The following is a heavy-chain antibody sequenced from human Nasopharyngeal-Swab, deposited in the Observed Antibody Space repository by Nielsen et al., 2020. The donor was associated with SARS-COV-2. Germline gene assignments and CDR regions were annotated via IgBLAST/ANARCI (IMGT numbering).Heavy chain of an antibody. J-gene: IGHJ6*03. D-gene: IGHD1-1*01. CDR2: IPHTGST. V-gene: IGHV4-59*08. CDR3: ARHRQQTAYLDV. CDR1: GDSLNRYY. Sequence: SQTLSLTCSVSGDSLNRYYWSWIRPFPGKRPKWIGHIPHTGSTPYTPSVKSRVTIPADPSNNHTPLSLGSVTAADTATYFCARHRQQTAYLDVWGKGAPVTVSS.